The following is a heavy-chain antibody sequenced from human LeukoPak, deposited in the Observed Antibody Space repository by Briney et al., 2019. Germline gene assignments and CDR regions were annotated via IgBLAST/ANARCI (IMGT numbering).Heavy chain of an antibody. CDR1: GDSVSSNSAA. V-gene: IGHV6-1*01. D-gene: IGHD6-19*01. Sequence: SQTLSLTCAISGDSVSSNSAAWNCIRQSPSRGLEWLGRTYYRSNWYNDYAPSVKSRIIINPDTSKNQFSLQLNSVTPEDTAVYYCARGTHASGWYDWGQGTLVTVSS. J-gene: IGHJ4*02. CDR3: ARGTHASGWYD. CDR2: TYYRSNWYN.